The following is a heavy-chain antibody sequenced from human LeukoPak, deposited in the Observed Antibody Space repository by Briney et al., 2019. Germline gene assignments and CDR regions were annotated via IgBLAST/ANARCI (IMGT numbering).Heavy chain of an antibody. CDR2: INHSGST. Sequence: SETLSLTCAVYGGSFSDYYWSWIRQPPGKGLEWIGEINHSGSTNYNPSLKSRVTISVDTSKNQFSLKLSSVTAADTAVYYCARTVEGNWGQGILVTVSS. D-gene: IGHD4-17*01. CDR3: ARTVEGN. V-gene: IGHV4-34*01. J-gene: IGHJ4*02. CDR1: GGSFSDYY.